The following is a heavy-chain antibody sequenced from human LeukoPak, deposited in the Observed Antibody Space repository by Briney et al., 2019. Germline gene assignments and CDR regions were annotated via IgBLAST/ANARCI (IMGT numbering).Heavy chain of an antibody. CDR3: ARDTCSGGSCYLDY. J-gene: IGHJ4*02. CDR2: ISGSTTYI. CDR1: GLTFNTYT. D-gene: IGHD2-15*01. V-gene: IGHV3-21*01. Sequence: GGSLRLSCAASGLTFNTYTMNWVRQAPGKGLEWVSSISGSTTYIYYADSVKGRFTISRDNAKNSLYLQMNSLRAKDTAMYYCARDTCSGGSCYLDYWGQGTLVTVSS.